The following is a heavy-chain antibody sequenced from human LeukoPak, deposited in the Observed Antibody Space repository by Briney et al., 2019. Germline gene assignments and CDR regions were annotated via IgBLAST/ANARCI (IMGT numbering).Heavy chain of an antibody. CDR1: GYTLTELS. D-gene: IGHD3-22*01. V-gene: IGHV1-24*01. CDR2: FDPEDGET. J-gene: IGHJ5*02. Sequence: ASVTVSCTVSGYTLTELSMHWVRQAPGKGLEWMGGFDPEDGETIYAQKFQGRVTMTEDTSTDTAYMELSSLRSEDTAVYYCARDRVPHYYDSSGRGWFDPWGQGTLVTVSS. CDR3: ARDRVPHYYDSSGRGWFDP.